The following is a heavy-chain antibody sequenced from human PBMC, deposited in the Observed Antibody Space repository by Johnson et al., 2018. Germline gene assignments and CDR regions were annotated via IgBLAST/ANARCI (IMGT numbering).Heavy chain of an antibody. V-gene: IGHV3-23*04. D-gene: IGHD2-21*02. CDR1: GFTFSSYA. CDR2: INVGGGIT. J-gene: IGHJ3*02. Sequence: EVQLVESGGGLVQPGGSLRLSCGASGFTFSSYALSWVRQAPGKGLEWVSTINVGGGITDYADSVKGRFTISRVNSKNKLYLQMNSLRVEDTAVYHCAKDGCGGDCYARAFDMWGQGTRVTVSS. CDR3: AKDGCGGDCYARAFDM.